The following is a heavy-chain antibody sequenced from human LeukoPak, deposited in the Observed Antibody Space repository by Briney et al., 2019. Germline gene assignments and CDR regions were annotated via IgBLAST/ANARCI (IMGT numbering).Heavy chain of an antibody. CDR3: AKDLRGGVVVTAISHY. D-gene: IGHD2-21*02. CDR1: GFTFSGYA. Sequence: GGSLSLSCAASGFTFSGYAMSWVRQAPGKGLEWVSAISGSGGSTYYADSVKGRFTISRDNSKNTLYLQMNSLRAEDTAVYYCAKDLRGGVVVTAISHYWGQGTLVTVSS. V-gene: IGHV3-23*01. CDR2: ISGSGGST. J-gene: IGHJ4*02.